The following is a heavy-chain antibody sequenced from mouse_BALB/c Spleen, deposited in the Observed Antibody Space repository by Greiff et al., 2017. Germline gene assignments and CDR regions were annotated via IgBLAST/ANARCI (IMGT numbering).Heavy chain of an antibody. J-gene: IGHJ1*01. V-gene: IGHV1S135*01. CDR2: IDPFNGGT. CDR3: ARKNYYGSSYHWYFDV. Sequence: VQLQQSGPELMKPGASVKISCKASGYSFTSYYMHWVKQSHGKSLEWIGYIDPFNGGTSYNQKFKGKATLTVDKSSSTAYMHLSSLTSEDSAVYYCARKNYYGSSYHWYFDVWGAGTTVTVSS. D-gene: IGHD1-1*01. CDR1: GYSFTSYY.